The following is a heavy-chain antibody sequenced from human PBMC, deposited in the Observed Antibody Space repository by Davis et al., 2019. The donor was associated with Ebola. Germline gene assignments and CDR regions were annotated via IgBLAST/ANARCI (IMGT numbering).Heavy chain of an antibody. Sequence: MPSETLSLTCIVSGGSMTGSYCSWLRQTPEQGLEWIAYVYHNGGTDYSPSLKSRVTISIDRSKNQFSLKLTSVTAADSALYYCARYDFGSGSFDFWGQGTLVTVSS. J-gene: IGHJ4*02. CDR3: ARYDFGSGSFDF. V-gene: IGHV4-59*01. CDR2: VYHNGGT. CDR1: GGSMTGSY. D-gene: IGHD3-10*01.